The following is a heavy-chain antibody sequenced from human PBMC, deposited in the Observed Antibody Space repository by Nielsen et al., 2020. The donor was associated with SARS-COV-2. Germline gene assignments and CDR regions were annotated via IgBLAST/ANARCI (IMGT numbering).Heavy chain of an antibody. Sequence: SGPPLVTPTHTLTLTCTFSGFSLSTSAVGVRWIRQPPGKAMECLAPIYCDPDKRYSPSLKSRLTITKDTSKNQVVLTMTNMDPVDTATYYCAYRSTAMVQGAAFDIWGQGTMVTVSS. J-gene: IGHJ3*02. CDR1: GFSLSTSAVG. CDR2: IYCDPDK. D-gene: IGHD5-18*01. V-gene: IGHV2-5*02. CDR3: AYRSTAMVQGAAFDI.